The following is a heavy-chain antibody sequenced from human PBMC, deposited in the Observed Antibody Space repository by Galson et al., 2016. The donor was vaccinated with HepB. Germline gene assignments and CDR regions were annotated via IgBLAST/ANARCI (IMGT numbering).Heavy chain of an antibody. J-gene: IGHJ4*02. CDR2: IYYRGST. D-gene: IGHD6-25*01. Sequence: TLSLTCTVSGGSINSGGHYWGWIRQLPGEGLEWIGFIYYRGSTYYKSSLKSRVNISIDTSKNQFSLNLNSVTAADTAVYYCARGGGSLDYYFDYWGQGTPVPVSS. V-gene: IGHV4-31*03. CDR1: GGSINSGGHY. CDR3: ARGGGSLDYYFDY.